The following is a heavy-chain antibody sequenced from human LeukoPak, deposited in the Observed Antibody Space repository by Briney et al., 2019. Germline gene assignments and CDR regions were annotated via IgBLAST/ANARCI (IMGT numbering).Heavy chain of an antibody. V-gene: IGHV1-46*01. CDR2: ISPSGGST. Sequence: GASVKVSCKAFGYTFTSNYMHWVRQAPGQGPEWMGVISPSGGSTTYAQKFQGRVTLTRDMSTSTDYLELSSLRSEDTAVYYCARLSSHYGDYKVDPWGQGTLVTVSS. CDR3: ARLSSHYGDYKVDP. CDR1: GYTFTSNY. J-gene: IGHJ5*02. D-gene: IGHD4-17*01.